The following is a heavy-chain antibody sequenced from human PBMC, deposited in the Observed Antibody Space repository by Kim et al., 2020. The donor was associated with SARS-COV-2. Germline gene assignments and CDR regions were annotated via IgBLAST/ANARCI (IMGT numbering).Heavy chain of an antibody. D-gene: IGHD6-13*01. CDR2: IYANGNT. J-gene: IGHJ4*02. V-gene: IGHV3-66*01. Sequence: GGSLRLSCAVSGFTFSDNYMMWVRQAPGKGLEWVSVIYANGNTYYADSVKGRFTISRDNSKNTLYLQLNSLKDEDTAVYYCARGAPDSSSWYGLNFWGQG. CDR3: ARGAPDSSSWYGLNF. CDR1: GFTFSDNY.